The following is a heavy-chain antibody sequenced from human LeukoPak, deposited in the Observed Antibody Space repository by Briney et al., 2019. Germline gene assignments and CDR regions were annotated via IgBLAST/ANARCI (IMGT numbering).Heavy chain of an antibody. CDR3: TRLEPPRKRTTVVTVAGAFDI. V-gene: IGHV3-73*01. J-gene: IGHJ3*02. CDR2: IRSKANSYAT. CDR1: GFTFSGSA. D-gene: IGHD4-23*01. Sequence: GGSLRLSCAASGFTFSGSAMHWVRQASGKGLEWVGRIRSKANSYATAYAASVKGRFTISRDDSKNTAYLQMNSLKTEDTAVYYCTRLEPPRKRTTVVTVAGAFDIWGQGTMVTVSS.